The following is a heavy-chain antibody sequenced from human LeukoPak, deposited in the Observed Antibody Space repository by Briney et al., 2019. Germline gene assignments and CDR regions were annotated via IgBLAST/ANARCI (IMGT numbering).Heavy chain of an antibody. CDR3: AAANWDILDYYGSGSLGAFDI. D-gene: IGHD3-10*01. CDR2: IVVGSGNT. V-gene: IGHV1-58*02. CDR1: GFTFTSSA. J-gene: IGHJ3*02. Sequence: GASVKVSCKASGFTFTSSAMQWVRQARGQRLEWIGWIVVGSGNTNYAQKFQERVTITRDMSTSTAYMELSSLRSEDTAVYYCAAANWDILDYYGSGSLGAFDIWGQGTMVTVSS.